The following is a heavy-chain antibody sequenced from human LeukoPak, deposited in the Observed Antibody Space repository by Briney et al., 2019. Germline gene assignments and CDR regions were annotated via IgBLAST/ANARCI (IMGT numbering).Heavy chain of an antibody. CDR2: ISSGGSTI. V-gene: IGHV3-48*03. CDR3: AELGITMIGGV. CDR1: GFTVSSNY. D-gene: IGHD3-10*02. Sequence: PGGSLRLSCAASGFTVSSNYMNWVRQAPGKGLEWVSYISSGGSTIYYADSVKGRFTISRDNAKNSLYLQMNSLRAEDTAVYYCAELGITMIGGVWGKGTTVTISS. J-gene: IGHJ6*04.